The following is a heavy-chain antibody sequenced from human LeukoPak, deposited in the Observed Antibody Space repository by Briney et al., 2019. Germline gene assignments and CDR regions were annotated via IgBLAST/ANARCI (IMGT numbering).Heavy chain of an antibody. Sequence: PSETLSLTCIVSGGSISSGSYYWGWIRQPPGKGLEWIGSIYHSGSTYYNPSLKSRVTISVDTSKNQFSLKLSSVTAADTAVYYCARDLAGSWYSSGAFDIWGQGTMVTVSS. D-gene: IGHD6-13*01. J-gene: IGHJ3*02. CDR1: GGSISSGSYY. V-gene: IGHV4-39*07. CDR3: ARDLAGSWYSSGAFDI. CDR2: IYHSGST.